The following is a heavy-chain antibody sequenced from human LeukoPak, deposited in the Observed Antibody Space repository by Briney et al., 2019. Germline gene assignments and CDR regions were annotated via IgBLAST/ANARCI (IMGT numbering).Heavy chain of an antibody. V-gene: IGHV4-59*01. D-gene: IGHD1-1*01. Sequence: SETLSLTCTVSGGSITSYYWSWIRQPPGKGLEWIGYIYYSGSTNYNPSLKSRVTISVDTSKNQFSLKLGSVTAADTAVYYCARDRLQLQSWGQGTLVTVSS. J-gene: IGHJ5*02. CDR1: GGSITSYY. CDR2: IYYSGST. CDR3: ARDRLQLQS.